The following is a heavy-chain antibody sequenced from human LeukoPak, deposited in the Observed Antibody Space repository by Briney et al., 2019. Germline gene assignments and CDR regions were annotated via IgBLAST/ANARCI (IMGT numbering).Heavy chain of an antibody. CDR2: IGAYNGNT. D-gene: IGHD3-22*01. CDR1: GYTFTSYG. V-gene: IGHV1-18*01. J-gene: IGHJ4*02. Sequence: ASVKVSCKASGYTFTSYGISWVRQAPGQGLEWMGWIGAYNGNTNYAQKLQGRVTMTTDTSTSTAYMELRSLRSDDTAVYYCARDRYDSSGYYPFDYWGQGTLVTVSS. CDR3: ARDRYDSSGYYPFDY.